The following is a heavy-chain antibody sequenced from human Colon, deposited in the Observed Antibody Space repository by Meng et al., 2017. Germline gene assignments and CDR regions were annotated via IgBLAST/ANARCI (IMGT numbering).Heavy chain of an antibody. V-gene: IGHV3-23*01. D-gene: IGHD1-7*01. Sequence: GESLKISCAASGFTFSSYAMSWVRQAPGKGLEWVSAISGSGGSTYYADSVKGRFTISRDNSKNTLYLQMNSLRAEDTAVYYCAHRTTSGYWGQGTLVTVSS. CDR1: GFTFSSYA. J-gene: IGHJ4*02. CDR2: ISGSGGST. CDR3: AHRTTSGY.